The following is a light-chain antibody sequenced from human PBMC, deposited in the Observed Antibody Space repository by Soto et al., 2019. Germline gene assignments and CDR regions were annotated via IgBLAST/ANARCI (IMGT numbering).Light chain of an antibody. CDR3: QQYGSSLTWT. V-gene: IGKV3-20*01. CDR1: QSVSSY. J-gene: IGKJ1*01. CDR2: DAS. Sequence: DIVLTQSPATLSLSPGERATVSCRASQSVSSYLAWYQQRPGQAPRLLIYDASSRATGIPDRFSGSGSGTDFTLTISRLEPEDFAVYYCQQYGSSLTWTFGQGTKVDIK.